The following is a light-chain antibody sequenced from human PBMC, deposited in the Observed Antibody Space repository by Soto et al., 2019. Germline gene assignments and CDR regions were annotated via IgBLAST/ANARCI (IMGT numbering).Light chain of an antibody. J-gene: IGLJ1*01. CDR1: SSNIGSNY. CDR3: ATWDDSPSGNYV. V-gene: IGLV1-47*02. Sequence: SVLTQPPSASGTPGQRVTISCSGSSSNIGSNYVCWYQHLPGTAPKLLIYSNNQRPSGVPDRFSGSKSGTSASLAISGLRSEDEDDYYCATWDDSPSGNYVFGNGTKVTV. CDR2: SNN.